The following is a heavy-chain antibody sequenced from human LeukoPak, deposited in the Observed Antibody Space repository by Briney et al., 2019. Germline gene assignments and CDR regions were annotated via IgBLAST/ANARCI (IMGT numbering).Heavy chain of an antibody. CDR2: ILFSGST. V-gene: IGHV4-39*01. J-gene: IGHJ4*02. D-gene: IGHD3-9*01. CDR3: ATSGRYYDILTGQEFDY. CDR1: GGSIRRSSYY. Sequence: SETLSLTCTVSGGSIRRSSYYWGWIRQPPGKGLEWIGSILFSGSTYYNPSLKSRVTISVDTSKNQFSLKLSSVTAADTAVYYCATSGRYYDILTGQEFDYWGQGTLVTVSS.